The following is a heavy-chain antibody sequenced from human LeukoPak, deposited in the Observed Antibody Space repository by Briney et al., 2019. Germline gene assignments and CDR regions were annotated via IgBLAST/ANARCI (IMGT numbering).Heavy chain of an antibody. D-gene: IGHD5-24*01. Sequence: GGSLRLSCAASGFTFSSYAMPWVRQAPGKGLEWVSVIYSGGSTYYADSVKGRFTISRDNSKNTLYLQMNSLRAEDTAVYYCAQSKDGYNPYYYYYYGMDVWGQGTTVTVSS. CDR2: IYSGGST. CDR1: GFTFSSYA. CDR3: AQSKDGYNPYYYYYYGMDV. J-gene: IGHJ6*02. V-gene: IGHV3-66*01.